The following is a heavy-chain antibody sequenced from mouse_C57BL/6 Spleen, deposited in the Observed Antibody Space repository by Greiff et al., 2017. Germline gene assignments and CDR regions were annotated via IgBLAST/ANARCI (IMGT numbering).Heavy chain of an antibody. V-gene: IGHV5-17*01. CDR1: GFTFSDYG. CDR3: ARYPFAY. J-gene: IGHJ3*01. CDR2: ISSGSSTS. Sequence: EVQLQQSGGGLVKPGGSLKLSCAASGFTFSDYGMHWVRQAPEKGLEWVAYISSGSSTSYYADTVKGRFTISRDNAKNTLFLQLTSLRSEDTAMYYGARYPFAYWGQGTLVTVSA.